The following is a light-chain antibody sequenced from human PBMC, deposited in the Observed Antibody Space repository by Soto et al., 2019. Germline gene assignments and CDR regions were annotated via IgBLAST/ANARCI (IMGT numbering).Light chain of an antibody. J-gene: IGLJ1*01. Sequence: QSALAQPPCASGSPGQSVTISCTGSGSDLAIYNYVSWYQQQPGKAPKLMIYQVTNRPSGVSNRFSGSRSGNTASLTISGLQAEDEADYYCSSYTDSSNYVFGTGTKVTVL. CDR2: QVT. CDR3: SSYTDSSNYV. CDR1: GSDLAIYNY. V-gene: IGLV2-14*01.